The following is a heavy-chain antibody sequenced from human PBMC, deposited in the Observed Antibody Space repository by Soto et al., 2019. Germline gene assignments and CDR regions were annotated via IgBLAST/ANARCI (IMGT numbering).Heavy chain of an antibody. CDR3: AKDRLGGASCYLY. J-gene: IGHJ4*02. V-gene: IGHV3-30*18. Sequence: GGSLRLSCAASGFTFSSYGMHWVRQAPGKGLEWVAVISYDGSNKYYADSVKGRFTISRDNSKNTLYLQMNSLRAEDTAVYYCAKDRLGGASCYLYWGQGTLVTVSS. D-gene: IGHD2-2*01. CDR1: GFTFSSYG. CDR2: ISYDGSNK.